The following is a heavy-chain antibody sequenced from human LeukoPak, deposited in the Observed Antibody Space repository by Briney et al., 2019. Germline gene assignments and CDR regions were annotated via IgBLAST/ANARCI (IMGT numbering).Heavy chain of an antibody. CDR1: GYTFTIYG. V-gene: IGHV1-18*01. D-gene: IGHD3-16*01. J-gene: IGHJ4*02. CDR3: ARGKGARDY. Sequence: ASVKVSCKASGYTFTIYGITWVRQAPGQGLEWMGWISTYNGDTSYAQRLQGRVTMTTDTSTSTAYMELTSLRSDDTAVYYCARGKGARDYWGQGTLVTVSS. CDR2: ISTYNGDT.